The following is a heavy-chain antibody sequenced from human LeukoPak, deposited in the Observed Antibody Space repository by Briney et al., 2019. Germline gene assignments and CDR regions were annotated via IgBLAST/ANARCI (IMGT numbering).Heavy chain of an antibody. D-gene: IGHD2-15*01. V-gene: IGHV4-31*03. CDR3: ARSPYCTGGSCYLLY. Sequence: SETLCLTCTVSGGSISRGGYYWGWIRQYPGKGREWIGYIYYGGSTYYTPSLKSRVTISVDTSENQFSLNLSSVTAADTAVYYCARSPYCTGGSCYLLYWGQGTLVTVSS. CDR2: IYYGGST. CDR1: GGSISRGGYY. J-gene: IGHJ4*02.